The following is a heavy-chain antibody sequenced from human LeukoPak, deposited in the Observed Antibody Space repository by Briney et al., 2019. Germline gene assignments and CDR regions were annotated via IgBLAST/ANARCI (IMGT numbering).Heavy chain of an antibody. Sequence: PGGSLRLSCAASGFTFSNYEMNWVRQAPGKGLEWVSFISFSGNSIYYADSVKGRFTISRDNAKSSLYLQMNSLRAEDTAVYYCGRGHWGLDYWGQGALVTVSS. V-gene: IGHV3-48*03. CDR1: GFTFSNYE. D-gene: IGHD7-27*01. CDR2: ISFSGNSI. CDR3: GRGHWGLDY. J-gene: IGHJ4*02.